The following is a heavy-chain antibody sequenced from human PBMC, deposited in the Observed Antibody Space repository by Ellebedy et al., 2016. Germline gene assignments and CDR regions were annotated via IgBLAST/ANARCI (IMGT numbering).Heavy chain of an antibody. CDR1: GYTFTSYG. CDR2: ISAYNGNT. V-gene: IGHV1-18*01. D-gene: IGHD6-13*01. Sequence: ASVKVSXXASGYTFTSYGISWVRQAPGQGLEWMGWISAYNGNTNYAQKLQGRVTMTTDTSTSTAYMELRSLRSDDTAVYYCARDSQQLESRPGWFDPWGQGTLVTVSS. CDR3: ARDSQQLESRPGWFDP. J-gene: IGHJ5*02.